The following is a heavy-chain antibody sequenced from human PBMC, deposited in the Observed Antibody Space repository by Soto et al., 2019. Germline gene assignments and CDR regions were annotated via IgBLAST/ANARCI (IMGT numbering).Heavy chain of an antibody. V-gene: IGHV3-49*04. D-gene: IGHD3-22*01. CDR2: IRSETYGGTP. Sequence: SLRLSCTGSGFNFGNYAMSWVRQAPVKVPEWVGFIRSETYGGTPDYAASLRGRFTISRDDSKSIAYLEINSLQTDDKAVYYCTRYYYASSGYYVYWGQGTLVTV. CDR1: GFNFGNYA. CDR3: TRYYYASSGYYVY. J-gene: IGHJ4*02.